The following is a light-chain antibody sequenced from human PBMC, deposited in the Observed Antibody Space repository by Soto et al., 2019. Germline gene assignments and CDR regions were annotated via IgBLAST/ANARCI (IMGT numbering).Light chain of an antibody. CDR2: AAS. V-gene: IGKV1-17*01. J-gene: IGKJ1*01. Sequence: DIQMTQSPSSLSASVGDRVIITCRASQGIGDDLGWYQQKPGKAPKSRIYAASSLQSGVRSGCSGSGSGTDFTLTPSSLQPDDFAFYYCLQHNTYPWTFGPGTKVEVK. CDR3: LQHNTYPWT. CDR1: QGIGDD.